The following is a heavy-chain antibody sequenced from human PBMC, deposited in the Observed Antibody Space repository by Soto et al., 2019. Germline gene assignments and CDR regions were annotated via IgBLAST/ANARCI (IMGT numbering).Heavy chain of an antibody. D-gene: IGHD2-15*01. J-gene: IGHJ4*02. V-gene: IGHV5-51*01. Sequence: GESLKISCKGSGYSFTSYWIGWVRQMPGKGLEWMGIIYPGDSDTRYGPSFQGQVTISADKSISTAYLQWSSLKASDTAMYYCARSTVVAAIEFDYWGQGTLVTVSS. CDR3: ARSTVVAAIEFDY. CDR1: GYSFTSYW. CDR2: IYPGDSDT.